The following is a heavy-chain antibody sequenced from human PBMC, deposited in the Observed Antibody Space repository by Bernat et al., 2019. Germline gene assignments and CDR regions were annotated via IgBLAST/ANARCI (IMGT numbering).Heavy chain of an antibody. D-gene: IGHD2-2*01. CDR3: ATSFTMVNSVVVGGRTLDY. Sequence: QVQLVESGGGVVQPGRSLRLSCAASGFIFSEYAIHWIRQAPGKGLEWVAVISYDGSNKYYADSVKGRFTISRDNSKNTLYLQMNSLRAEDTAVYYCATSFTMVNSVVVGGRTLDYWGQGTLVTVSS. CDR2: ISYDGSNK. V-gene: IGHV3-30-3*01. J-gene: IGHJ4*02. CDR1: GFIFSEYA.